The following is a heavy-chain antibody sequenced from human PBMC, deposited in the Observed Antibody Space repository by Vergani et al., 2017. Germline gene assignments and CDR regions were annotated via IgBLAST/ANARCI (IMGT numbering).Heavy chain of an antibody. CDR1: GFTFSSYG. V-gene: IGHV3-33*01. D-gene: IGHD3-22*01. J-gene: IGHJ3*02. Sequence: QVQLVESGGGVVQPGRSLRLSCAASGFTFSSYGMHWVRQAPGKGLEWVAVIWYEGSNKYYADSVKGRFTISRDNSKNTLYLQMNSLRAEDTAVYYCARGAYYYASSDYPGAFDIWGQGTMVTVSS. CDR3: ARGAYYYASSDYPGAFDI. CDR2: IWYEGSNK.